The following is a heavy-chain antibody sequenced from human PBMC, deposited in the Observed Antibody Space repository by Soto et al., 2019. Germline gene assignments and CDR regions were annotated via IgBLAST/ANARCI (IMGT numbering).Heavy chain of an antibody. CDR2: IYYSGST. Sequence: QVQLQESGPGLVKPSQTLSLTCTVSGGSISSGGYYWSWIRQHPGKGLEWIGYIYYSGSTYYNPSLTSRVTISVDTSKNQFSLKLSSVTAADTAVYYCARGKRIAVAGTAHYYFDYWGQGTLVTVSS. CDR3: ARGKRIAVAGTAHYYFDY. J-gene: IGHJ4*02. CDR1: GGSISSGGYY. V-gene: IGHV4-31*03. D-gene: IGHD6-19*01.